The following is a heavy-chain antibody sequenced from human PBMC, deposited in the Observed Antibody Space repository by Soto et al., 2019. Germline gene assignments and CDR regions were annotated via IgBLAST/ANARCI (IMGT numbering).Heavy chain of an antibody. CDR1: GDTFSSYV. V-gene: IGHV1-69*01. CDR3: ARGGYSSSWRFDY. Sequence: QVQLVQSGAEVKKPGSSVRVSCKASGDTFSSYVISWVRQAPGQGLEWMGGIMPFIGTTNYAQKFRGRVTITADESTSTVYMELSSLRSEDTAVYYCARGGYSSSWRFDYWGQGTLVSVSS. D-gene: IGHD6-13*01. CDR2: IMPFIGTT. J-gene: IGHJ4*02.